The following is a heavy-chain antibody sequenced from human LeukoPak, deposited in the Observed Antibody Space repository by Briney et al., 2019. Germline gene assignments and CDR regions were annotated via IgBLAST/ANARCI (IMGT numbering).Heavy chain of an antibody. D-gene: IGHD2-2*01. CDR1: GFTFSSYA. J-gene: IGHJ6*02. Sequence: GGSLRLSCAASGFTFSSYAMSWVGQAPGKGLEWVSAISGSGGNTYYADSVKGRFTISRDNSKNTLFLQMNGLRGGDTAQYYCARYCRTSSCSSYSYYGMDVWGQGTTVTVSS. V-gene: IGHV3-23*01. CDR3: ARYCRTSSCSSYSYYGMDV. CDR2: ISGSGGNT.